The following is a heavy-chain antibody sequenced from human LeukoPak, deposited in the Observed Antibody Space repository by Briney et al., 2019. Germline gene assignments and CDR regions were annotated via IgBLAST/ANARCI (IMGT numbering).Heavy chain of an antibody. CDR3: ARGPVTKFEI. D-gene: IGHD4-17*01. CDR1: GFTFYNYA. CDR2: ISGSGGST. J-gene: IGHJ3*02. V-gene: IGHV3-23*01. Sequence: PGGSLRLSCAASGFTFYNYAMSWVRQAPGKGLEWVSTISGSGGSTYYADSVKGRFTISRDNSNNTLYLQMNSLRAEDAAVYYCARGPVTKFEIWGQGTILTVSS.